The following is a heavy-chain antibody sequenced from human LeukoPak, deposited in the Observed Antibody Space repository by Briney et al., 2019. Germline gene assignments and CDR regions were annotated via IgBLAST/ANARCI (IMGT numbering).Heavy chain of an antibody. Sequence: GGSLKLSCAASGFTFSDYYMSWIRQAPGKGLEWVSYISSSSSYTNYADSVKGRLTISRDNAKNSLYLQMNSLRAEDTAVYYCARVPRTADAFDIWGQGTMVTVSS. J-gene: IGHJ3*02. D-gene: IGHD1/OR15-1a*01. CDR1: GFTFSDYY. CDR2: ISSSSSYT. V-gene: IGHV3-11*06. CDR3: ARVPRTADAFDI.